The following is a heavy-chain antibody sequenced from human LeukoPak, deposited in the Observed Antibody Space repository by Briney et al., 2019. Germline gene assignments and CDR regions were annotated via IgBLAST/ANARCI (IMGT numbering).Heavy chain of an antibody. V-gene: IGHV1-46*01. Sequence: GASVKVSCKASGYAFITYYMYWVRQAPGQGLEWVGVINPSGGRTSYAQKFQGRVTMTRDTSTSTAYMEVTPVRSEDTAVYYGARGISVGATDYFDYWGQGTLVIVSS. CDR1: GYAFITYY. D-gene: IGHD1-26*01. CDR2: INPSGGRT. J-gene: IGHJ4*02. CDR3: ARGISVGATDYFDY.